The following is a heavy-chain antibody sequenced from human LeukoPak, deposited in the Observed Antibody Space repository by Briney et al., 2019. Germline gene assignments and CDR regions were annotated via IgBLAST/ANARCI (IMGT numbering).Heavy chain of an antibody. Sequence: PGGSLRLSCAASGFTFNTYEMNWVRQAPGKGLEWVSYISSGGSSIYYADSVKGRFTISRDNAKNSLYLQMNSLRAEDTAVYYCARRQSYYYGMDVWGQGTTVTVSS. V-gene: IGHV3-48*03. J-gene: IGHJ6*02. D-gene: IGHD5-24*01. CDR1: GFTFNTYE. CDR3: ARRQSYYYGMDV. CDR2: ISSGGSSI.